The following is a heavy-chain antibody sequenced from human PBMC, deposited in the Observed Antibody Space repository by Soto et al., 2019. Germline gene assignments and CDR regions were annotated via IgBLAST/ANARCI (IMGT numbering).Heavy chain of an antibody. J-gene: IGHJ4*02. CDR3: AAQLLWFGELFNPLIPFDY. D-gene: IGHD3-10*01. CDR1: GFTFSSYA. Sequence: GGSLRLSCAASGFTFSSYAMSWVLQAPWKGLEWVSAISGSGGSTYYADSVKGRFTISRDNSKNTLYLQMNSLRAEDTAVYYCAAQLLWFGELFNPLIPFDYWGQGTLVTVSS. V-gene: IGHV3-23*01. CDR2: ISGSGGST.